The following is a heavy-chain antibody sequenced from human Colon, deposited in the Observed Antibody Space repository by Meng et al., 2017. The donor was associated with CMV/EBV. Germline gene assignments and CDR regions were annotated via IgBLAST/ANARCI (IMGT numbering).Heavy chain of an antibody. CDR3: ARYRITIFGVVIRRLDYYGMDV. CDR1: GGSISSSNW. V-gene: IGHV4-4*02. Sequence: SETLSLTCAVSGGSISSSNWWSWVRQPPGKGLEWIGEIYHSGSTNYNPSLKSRVTISVDKSKNQFSLKLSSVTAADTAVYYCARYRITIFGVVIRRLDYYGMDVWGQGTTVTVSS. J-gene: IGHJ6*02. D-gene: IGHD3-3*01. CDR2: IYHSGST.